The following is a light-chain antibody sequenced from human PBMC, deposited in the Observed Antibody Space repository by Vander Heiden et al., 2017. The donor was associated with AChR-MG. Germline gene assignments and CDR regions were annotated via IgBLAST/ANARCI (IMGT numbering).Light chain of an antibody. CDR2: KAS. V-gene: IGKV1-5*03. CDR3: QQYNSYPYT. J-gene: IGKJ2*01. CDR1: QSISSW. Sequence: DLQVPQSPSTLCPSVGDRVPITCRASQSISSWLAWYQQKPGKAPKLLIYKASSLESGVPSRFSGSGSGTEFTLTISSLQPDDFATYYCQQYNSYPYTFGQGTKLEIK.